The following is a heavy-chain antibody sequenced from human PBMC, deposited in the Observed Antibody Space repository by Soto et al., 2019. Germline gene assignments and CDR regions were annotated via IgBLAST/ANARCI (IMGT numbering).Heavy chain of an antibody. CDR1: GDSTSNSY. J-gene: IGHJ5*02. CDR2: LSYNGGT. D-gene: IGHD1-26*01. Sequence: QVYLLESGPGLVKPSETLSLTCVVSGDSTSNSYWSWIRQAPGKGPEWLGYLSYNGGTNHNPSLQGRATMSVDTAQNQVPLKLNSVTAADTAVYYCARGDNWQFVDLWGQGILVTVSS. V-gene: IGHV4-59*01. CDR3: ARGDNWQFVDL.